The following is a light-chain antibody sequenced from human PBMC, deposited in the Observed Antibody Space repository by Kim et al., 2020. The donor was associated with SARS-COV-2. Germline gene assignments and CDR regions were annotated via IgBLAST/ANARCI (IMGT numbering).Light chain of an antibody. V-gene: IGKV3-11*01. J-gene: IGKJ5*01. Sequence: SLSPGESATLSCRASQSVSNSLAWYQQKPGQAPRLLIYDASNRATGIPARFSGSGSGTDFTLTISSLEPEDFAVYYCQQRSNWITFGQGTRLEIK. CDR1: QSVSNS. CDR3: QQRSNWIT. CDR2: DAS.